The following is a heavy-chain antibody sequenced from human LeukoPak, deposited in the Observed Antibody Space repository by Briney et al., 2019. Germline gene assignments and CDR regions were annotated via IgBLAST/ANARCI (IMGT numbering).Heavy chain of an antibody. Sequence: ASETLSLTCTVSGGSISSGDYYWSWIRQPPGKGLEWIGYIYYSGSTYYNPSLKSRVTISVDTSKNQFSLKLSSVTAADTAVYYCARVILVGWFWETNRYYFDYWGQGTLVTVSS. CDR2: IYYSGST. J-gene: IGHJ4*02. D-gene: IGHD3-10*01. CDR3: ARVILVGWFWETNRYYFDY. V-gene: IGHV4-30-4*01. CDR1: GGSISSGDYY.